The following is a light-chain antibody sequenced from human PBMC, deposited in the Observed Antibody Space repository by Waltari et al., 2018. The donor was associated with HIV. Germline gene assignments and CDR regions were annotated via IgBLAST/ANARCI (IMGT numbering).Light chain of an antibody. CDR2: RNV. Sequence: QSVLTQPPSVSGAPGQRVTISCTGSRTNIGEGYDVHWYQQLPGTAPKLLIFRNVNRPSGVPDRFSGSKSGTSASLAITGLQAEDEADFYCQSYDTSLGGWVFGGGTKLTVL. V-gene: IGLV1-40*01. J-gene: IGLJ3*02. CDR1: RTNIGEGYD. CDR3: QSYDTSLGGWV.